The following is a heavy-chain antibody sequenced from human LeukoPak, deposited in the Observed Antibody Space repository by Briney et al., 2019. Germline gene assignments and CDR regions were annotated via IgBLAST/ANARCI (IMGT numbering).Heavy chain of an antibody. J-gene: IGHJ4*02. Sequence: SETLSLTCTVSGGSISSGGYYWSWIRQPPGKGLEWIGYIYHSGSTYYNPSLRSRVTISVDRSKNQFSLKLSSVTAADTAVYYCARAQDGDYGGSFDYWGQGTLVTVSS. V-gene: IGHV4-30-2*01. D-gene: IGHD4-23*01. CDR3: ARAQDGDYGGSFDY. CDR1: GGSISSGGYY. CDR2: IYHSGST.